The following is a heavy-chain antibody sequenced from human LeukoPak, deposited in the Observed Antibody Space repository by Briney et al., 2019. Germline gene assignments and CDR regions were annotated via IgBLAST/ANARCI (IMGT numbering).Heavy chain of an antibody. CDR1: GGSFSGYY. CDR2: INHSGST. V-gene: IGHV4-34*01. Sequence: DPSETLSLTCAVYGGSFSGYYWSWIRQPPGKGLEWIGEINHSGSTDYNPSLKSRVTISVDTSKNQFSLKLSSVTAADPAVYYCARVRKYCSGGSCYSVSGYWGQGTLVTVSS. D-gene: IGHD2-15*01. J-gene: IGHJ4*02. CDR3: ARVRKYCSGGSCYSVSGY.